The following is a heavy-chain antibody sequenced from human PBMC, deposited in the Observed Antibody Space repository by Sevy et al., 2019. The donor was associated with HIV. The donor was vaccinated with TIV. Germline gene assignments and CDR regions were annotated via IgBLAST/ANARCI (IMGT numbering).Heavy chain of an antibody. CDR2: IIPIFGTA. V-gene: IGHV1-69*13. CDR3: ARCQQQLYNCFDP. J-gene: IGHJ5*02. Sequence: ASVKVSCKASGGTFSSYAISWVRQAPGQGLEWMGGIIPIFGTANYAQKFQGRVTITADESTSTAYMELSSLRSEDTAVYYCARCQQQLYNCFDPWGQGTLVTVSS. D-gene: IGHD6-13*01. CDR1: GGTFSSYA.